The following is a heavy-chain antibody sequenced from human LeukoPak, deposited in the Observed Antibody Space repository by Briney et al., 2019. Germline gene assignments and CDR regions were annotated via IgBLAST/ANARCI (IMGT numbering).Heavy chain of an antibody. CDR2: IYYSGST. CDR3: ARDNDFWSGYYSFDF. D-gene: IGHD3-3*01. Sequence: PSQTLSLTCTVPGDSINSAAYYWSWIRQHPGKGLEWIGYIYYSGSTSYNPSLQSRVTISIDTSKNQFSLKLSSVTAADTAVYYCARDNDFWSGYYSFDFWGRGTLVTVSS. J-gene: IGHJ4*02. V-gene: IGHV4-31*03. CDR1: GDSINSAAYY.